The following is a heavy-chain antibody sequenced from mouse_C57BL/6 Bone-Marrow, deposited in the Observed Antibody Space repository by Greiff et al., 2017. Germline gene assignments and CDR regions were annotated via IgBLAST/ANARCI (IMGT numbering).Heavy chain of an antibody. Sequence: DVKLQESGPGLVKPSQSLSLTCSVTGYSITSGYYWNWIRQFPGNKLELMGYISYDGSNNYNPSLKNRISITRDTSKNQFFLKLNSVTTEDTATYYCAKEVGSPMDYWGQGTSVTVSS. V-gene: IGHV3-6*01. CDR3: AKEVGSPMDY. D-gene: IGHD1-1*02. CDR1: GYSITSGYY. J-gene: IGHJ4*01. CDR2: ISYDGSN.